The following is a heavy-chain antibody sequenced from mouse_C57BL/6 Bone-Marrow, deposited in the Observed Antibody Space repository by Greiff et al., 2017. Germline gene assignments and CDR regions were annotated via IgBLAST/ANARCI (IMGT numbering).Heavy chain of an antibody. CDR2: IHPNSGST. J-gene: IGHJ4*01. CDR3: ARSDYPYYYAMDY. V-gene: IGHV1-64*01. D-gene: IGHD5-5*01. Sequence: QVHVKQSGAELVKPGASVKLSCKASGYTFTSYWMHWVKQRPGQGLEWIGMIHPNSGSTNYNEKFKSKATLTVDKSSSTAYMQLSSLTSEDSAVYYCARSDYPYYYAMDYWGQGTSVTVSS. CDR1: GYTFTSYW.